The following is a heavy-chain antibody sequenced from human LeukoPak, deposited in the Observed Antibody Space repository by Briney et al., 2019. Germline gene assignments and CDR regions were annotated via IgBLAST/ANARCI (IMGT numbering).Heavy chain of an antibody. CDR2: INTSGGST. J-gene: IGHJ4*02. CDR3: ARGPAYGDYGGVYYFDY. CDR1: GFTFRHYD. V-gene: IGHV3-23*01. Sequence: GGSLRLSCVASGFTFRHYDMSWVRQAPGKGLEWVSSINTSGGSTYYADSVKGRFTISRDNSKNTLYLQMNSLRAEDTAVYYCARGPAYGDYGGVYYFDYWGQGTLVTVSS. D-gene: IGHD4-17*01.